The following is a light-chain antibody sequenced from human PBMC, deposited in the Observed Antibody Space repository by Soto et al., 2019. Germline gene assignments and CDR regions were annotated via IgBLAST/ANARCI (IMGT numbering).Light chain of an antibody. CDR1: QSVSSSY. CDR3: QQYDSSPLT. Sequence: EIVLTQSPGTLSLSPGERATLSCRACQSVSSSYLAWYQQKPGQAPRLLIYGASSRATGIPDRFSGSGSGTDFTLTISRLEPEDFAVDYCQQYDSSPLTFGGGTKVEIK. V-gene: IGKV3-20*01. J-gene: IGKJ4*01. CDR2: GAS.